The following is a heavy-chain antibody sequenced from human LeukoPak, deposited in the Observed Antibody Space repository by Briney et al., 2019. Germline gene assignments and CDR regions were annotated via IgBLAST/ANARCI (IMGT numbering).Heavy chain of an antibody. CDR3: ADYYYYYMDV. CDR1: GFTFSTYA. CDR2: IKSKTDGGTT. Sequence: PGGSLRLSCAASGFTFSTYAMHWVRQAPGKGLEWVGRIKSKTDGGTTDYAAPVKGRFTISRDDSKNTLYLQMNSLKTEDTAVYYCADYYYYYMDVWGKGTTVTVSS. J-gene: IGHJ6*03. V-gene: IGHV3-15*01.